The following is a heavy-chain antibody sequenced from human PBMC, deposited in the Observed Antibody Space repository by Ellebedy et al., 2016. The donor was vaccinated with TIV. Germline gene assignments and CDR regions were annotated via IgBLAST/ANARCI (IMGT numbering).Heavy chain of an antibody. J-gene: IGHJ4*02. D-gene: IGHD6-19*01. CDR1: GFTFSSYG. CDR2: ILYDGRNK. Sequence: GESLKISCAASGFTFSSYGMHWVRQAPGKGLEWVALILYDGRNKYYADSVKGRFTISRDNSKNTLYLQMNSLGVEETAVYHCARDPGIAEPGTVPPNIAFDLWGQGALVTVSS. CDR3: ARDPGIAEPGTVPPNIAFDL. V-gene: IGHV3-30*03.